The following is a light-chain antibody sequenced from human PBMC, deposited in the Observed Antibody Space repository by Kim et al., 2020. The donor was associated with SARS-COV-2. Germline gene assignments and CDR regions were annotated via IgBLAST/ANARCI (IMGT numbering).Light chain of an antibody. V-gene: IGLV2-14*03. Sequence: GQSITISCSGTSSDVGSADFVSWYQQHPGKAPKLIIYDVTNRPPGISSRFSGSKSGNTASLTISGLQTEDEADYYCSSHTTSRTYIIGTGTKVTVL. CDR1: SSDVGSADF. CDR2: DVT. CDR3: SSHTTSRTYI. J-gene: IGLJ1*01.